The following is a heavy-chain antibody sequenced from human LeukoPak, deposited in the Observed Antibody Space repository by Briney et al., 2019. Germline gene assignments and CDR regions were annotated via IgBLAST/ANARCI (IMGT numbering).Heavy chain of an antibody. CDR2: INPSGGST. CDR1: GYTFTSNY. V-gene: IGHV1-46*01. Sequence: ASVTVSCKASGYTFTSNYMHWVRQAPGQGLEWMGMINPSGGSTSYARKFQGRVTMTSDTSTSTVFMELSSLRSEDTAVYSCARGLWQWLVDYWGQGTLVTVSS. D-gene: IGHD6-19*01. J-gene: IGHJ4*02. CDR3: ARGLWQWLVDY.